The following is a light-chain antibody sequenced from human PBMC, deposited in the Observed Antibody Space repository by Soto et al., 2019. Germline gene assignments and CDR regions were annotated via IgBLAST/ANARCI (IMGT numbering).Light chain of an antibody. Sequence: QPVLTQSPSASASLGASVKLTCTLRSGHSSYAIAWHQQRPEKGPRYLMKLNSDGSHSKGDGIPDRFSGSSSGAERYLTISSLQSEDEADYYCQTWVTGIQVFGGGTKLTVL. CDR3: QTWVTGIQV. J-gene: IGLJ2*01. V-gene: IGLV4-69*01. CDR2: LNSDGSH. CDR1: SGHSSYA.